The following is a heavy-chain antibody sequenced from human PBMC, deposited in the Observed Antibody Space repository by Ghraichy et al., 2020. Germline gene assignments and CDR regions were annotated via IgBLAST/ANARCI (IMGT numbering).Heavy chain of an antibody. V-gene: IGHV3-48*04. Sequence: GESLNISCAASGFSFSSYSMNWVRQAPGKGLEWVSYISRSSSNIYYADSVKGRFTISRDNAKNSLYLQMNSLRAEDTAVFYCARTHYYDTSGYYVNYFDYWGQGTLVTVSS. CDR2: ISRSSSNI. CDR3: ARTHYYDTSGYYVNYFDY. CDR1: GFSFSSYS. D-gene: IGHD3-22*01. J-gene: IGHJ4*02.